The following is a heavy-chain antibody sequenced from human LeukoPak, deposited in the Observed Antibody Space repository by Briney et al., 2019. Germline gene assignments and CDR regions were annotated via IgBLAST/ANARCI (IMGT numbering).Heavy chain of an antibody. CDR1: GFTFDDYA. D-gene: IGHD3-9*01. V-gene: IGHV3-9*01. CDR3: AKAPCRRYGILPGGPDY. J-gene: IGHJ4*02. CDR2: ISWNSGSI. Sequence: GGSLRLSCAASGFTFDDYAMHWVRQAPGKGLEWVSGISWNSGSIDYAESVKGRFTISRDNAKNSLYLQMNRLRAEDTALYYCAKAPCRRYGILPGGPDYWGQGTLVTVSS.